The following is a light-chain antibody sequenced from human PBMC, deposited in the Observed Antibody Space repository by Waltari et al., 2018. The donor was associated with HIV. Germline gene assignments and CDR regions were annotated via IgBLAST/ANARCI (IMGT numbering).Light chain of an antibody. CDR1: QDVRTH. CDR3: QQRANWPELS. V-gene: IGKV3-11*01. Sequence: EIVLTQSPATLSLSPGERATLSCRASQDVRTHLAWYQQKPGQAPRLLIYDASKGGTDIPARFSGSGSGTDFTLTISSLEPEDFAVYYCQQRANWPELSFGGGTTVEI. J-gene: IGKJ4*01. CDR2: DAS.